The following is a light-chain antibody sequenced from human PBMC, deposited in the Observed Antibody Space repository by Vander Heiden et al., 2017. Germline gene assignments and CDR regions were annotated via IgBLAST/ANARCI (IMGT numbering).Light chain of an antibody. CDR2: GAS. J-gene: IGKJ2*01. CDR3: QQYGSSPPYT. Sequence: EIGLTQPPAPLSLSRWERATLSCSASQSVSSSYFAWYQQKPGEPARRLIYGASSTATSIPDSFSGSGSATAFTLTISRLEPEDFAVYYCQQYGSSPPYTFGQGTKLEIK. V-gene: IGKV3-20*01. CDR1: QSVSSSY.